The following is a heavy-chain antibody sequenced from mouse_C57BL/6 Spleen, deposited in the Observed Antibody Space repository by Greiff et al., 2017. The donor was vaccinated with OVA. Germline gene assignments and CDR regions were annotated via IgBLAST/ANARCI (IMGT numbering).Heavy chain of an antibody. J-gene: IGHJ4*01. D-gene: IGHD1-1*01. CDR2: IDPNSGGT. Sequence: VQLQQPGAELVKPGASVKLSCKASGYTFTSYWMHWVKQRPGRGLEWLGRIDPNSGGTKYNEKFKSKATLTVDKPSSTAYMQLSSLTSEDSAVYYCAPSITTVVRGYAMDYWGQGTSVTVSS. V-gene: IGHV1-72*01. CDR3: APSITTVVRGYAMDY. CDR1: GYTFTSYW.